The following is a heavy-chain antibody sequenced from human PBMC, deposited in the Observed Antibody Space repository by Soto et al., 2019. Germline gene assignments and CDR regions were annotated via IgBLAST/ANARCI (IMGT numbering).Heavy chain of an antibody. V-gene: IGHV1-69*13. CDR3: ARDPSISSAGPYYYYYGIDV. Sequence: GASVKVSCKASGGTFSSYAISWVRQAPGQGLEWMGGIIPIFGTANYAQKFQGRVTITADESTSTAYMELSSLRSEDAAVYYCARDPSISSAGPYYYYYGIDVWGQGITVTV. J-gene: IGHJ6*02. CDR2: IIPIFGTA. D-gene: IGHD6-13*01. CDR1: GGTFSSYA.